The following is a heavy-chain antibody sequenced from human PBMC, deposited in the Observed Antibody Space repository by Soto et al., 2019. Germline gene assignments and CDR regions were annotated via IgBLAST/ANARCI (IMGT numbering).Heavy chain of an antibody. J-gene: IGHJ4*02. D-gene: IGHD3-10*01. CDR1: GFSFGDSY. CDR2: ISGGSSYT. Sequence: QVQLVESGGGLVKPGGSLRLSCAASGFSFGDSYMSWIRQSAGKGLEWLSYISGGSSYTKYAESVKGRFTISRDNARRSLFLQVNGLRADDTAIYYCAKTRVADSGYYFDHWGQGNMVTVSS. CDR3: AKTRVADSGYYFDH. V-gene: IGHV3-11*05.